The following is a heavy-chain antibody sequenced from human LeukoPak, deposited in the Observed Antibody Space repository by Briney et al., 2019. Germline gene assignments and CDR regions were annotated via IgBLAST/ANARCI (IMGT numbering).Heavy chain of an antibody. V-gene: IGHV3-33*06. CDR3: AKGGIVEPY. Sequence: GGSLRLSCAASGFTFSSYGMHWVRQAPGKGLEWVAVIWYDGSNKYYADSVKGRFTISRDNSKNTLYPQMNSLRAEDTAVYYCAKGGIVEPYWGQGTLVTVSS. J-gene: IGHJ4*02. D-gene: IGHD1-26*01. CDR2: IWYDGSNK. CDR1: GFTFSSYG.